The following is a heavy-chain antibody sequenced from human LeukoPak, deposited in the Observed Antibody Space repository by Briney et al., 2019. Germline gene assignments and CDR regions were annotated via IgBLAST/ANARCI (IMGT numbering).Heavy chain of an antibody. V-gene: IGHV4-59*01. CDR3: ARGGYYGSGNDFRFDP. D-gene: IGHD3-10*01. Sequence: SETLSLTCTVSGVSIGSYYWSWIRQPPGKGLEWIGYIYDSGSTNYNASLKSRVTISVDTSKNQCSLKLNAVTAADAAVYFCARGGYYGSGNDFRFDPWGQGTLVTVSS. CDR2: IYDSGST. CDR1: GVSIGSYY. J-gene: IGHJ5*02.